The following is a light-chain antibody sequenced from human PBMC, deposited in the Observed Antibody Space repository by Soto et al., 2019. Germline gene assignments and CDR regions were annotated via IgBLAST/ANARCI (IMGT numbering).Light chain of an antibody. J-gene: IGKJ1*01. CDR2: SAS. Sequence: QLTQSPSSLSASVGDRVTITCRASQSIDIYLHWYQQKPGKAPKLLIYSASSSQHGVPSRFSGSGSGTDLTITISILQPEDSATYYSQQSYRHPTSGQGTKVEVK. V-gene: IGKV1-39*01. CDR1: QSIDIY. CDR3: QQSYRHPT.